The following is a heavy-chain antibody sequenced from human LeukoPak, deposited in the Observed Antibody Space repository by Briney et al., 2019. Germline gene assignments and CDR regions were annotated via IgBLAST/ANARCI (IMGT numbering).Heavy chain of an antibody. CDR1: GGSISRYY. CDR2: IYTSGTT. D-gene: IGHD2-21*02. J-gene: IGHJ4*02. V-gene: IGHV4-4*07. CDR3: ARGGAYCGGDCYLDY. Sequence: PSETLSLTCTVSGGSISRYYWNWIRRPAGKGLEWIGRIYTSGTTNYNPSLKSRVTMSVDTSKNQFSLKLSSVTAADTAVYYCARGGAYCGGDCYLDYWGQGTLVTVSS.